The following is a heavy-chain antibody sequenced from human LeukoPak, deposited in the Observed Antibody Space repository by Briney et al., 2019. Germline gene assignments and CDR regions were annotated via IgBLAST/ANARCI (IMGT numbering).Heavy chain of an antibody. D-gene: IGHD5-18*01. V-gene: IGHV3-7*05. CDR3: TRDRYGD. CDR2: IKHDGSEE. J-gene: IGHJ4*02. Sequence: AGGSLRLSCVASGXTFSSSWMSWVRQAPGRGLEWLANIKHDGSEEFYVDSLKGRFTISGDNAKSSLYLQMNNLRVEDTAVYYCTRDRYGDWGQGTLVTVSS. CDR1: GXTFSSSW.